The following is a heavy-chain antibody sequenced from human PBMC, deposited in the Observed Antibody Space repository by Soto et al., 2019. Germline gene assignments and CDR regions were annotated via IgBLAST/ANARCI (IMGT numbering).Heavy chain of an antibody. Sequence: ASVKVSCKASGYTFTGYYMHWVRQAPGQGLEWMGWINPNSGGTNYAQKFQGWVTMTRDTSISTAYMELSRLRSDDTAVYYCARSKPITIFGVVILTSPSSYFDYWGQGTLVTVSS. J-gene: IGHJ4*02. CDR1: GYTFTGYY. CDR3: ARSKPITIFGVVILTSPSSYFDY. CDR2: INPNSGGT. V-gene: IGHV1-2*04. D-gene: IGHD3-3*01.